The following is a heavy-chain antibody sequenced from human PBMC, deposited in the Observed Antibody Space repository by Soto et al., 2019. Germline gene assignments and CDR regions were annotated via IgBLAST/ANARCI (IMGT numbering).Heavy chain of an antibody. CDR3: ARDNITGLFDY. J-gene: IGHJ4*02. CDR2: ISYTGST. Sequence: PSETLSLTCTVSGDSISSHYWSWIRQPPGKGLEWIGYISYTGSTNYNPSLKSRVTMSLDTSKNHFSLRLTSVTAADTAVYYCARDNITGLFDYWGQGTLVTVSS. D-gene: IGHD2-8*02. CDR1: GDSISSHY. V-gene: IGHV4-59*11.